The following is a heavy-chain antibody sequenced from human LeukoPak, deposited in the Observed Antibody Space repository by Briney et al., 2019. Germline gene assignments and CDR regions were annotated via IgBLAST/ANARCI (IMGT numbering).Heavy chain of an antibody. J-gene: IGHJ4*02. D-gene: IGHD6-19*01. Sequence: SETLSLTCSVSGDSITTGTFYWHWVRQPAGKGLEWIGRIYSTGRTNFNPSLESRVLITTDRATNHFSLKLTAVTAADTAVYYCARAPYSSPLDYWGQGTLVTVSS. V-gene: IGHV4-61*02. CDR2: IYSTGRT. CDR3: ARAPYSSPLDY. CDR1: GDSITTGTFY.